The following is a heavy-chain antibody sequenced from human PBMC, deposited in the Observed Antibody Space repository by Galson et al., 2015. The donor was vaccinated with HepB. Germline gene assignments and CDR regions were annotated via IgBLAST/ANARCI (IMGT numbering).Heavy chain of an antibody. CDR1: GFTFDDYA. D-gene: IGHD5-18*01. V-gene: IGHV3-9*01. Sequence: SLRLSCAASGFTFDDYAMHWVRQAPGKGLEWVSGISWNSGSIGYADSVKGRFTISRDNAKNSLYLQMNSLRAEDTALYYCAKDVDTAMVSYYYYGMDVWGQGTTVTVSS. J-gene: IGHJ6*02. CDR3: AKDVDTAMVSYYYYGMDV. CDR2: ISWNSGSI.